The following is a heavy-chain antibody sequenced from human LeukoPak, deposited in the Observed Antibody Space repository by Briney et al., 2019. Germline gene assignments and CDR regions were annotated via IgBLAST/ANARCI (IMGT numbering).Heavy chain of an antibody. CDR2: VRYDGNDK. J-gene: IGHJ5*02. CDR1: GFTFSYYG. D-gene: IGHD3-10*01. Sequence: GGSLRLSCAASGFTFSYYGMYWVRQAPGKRLEWVAFVRYDGNDKYYADSVKGRFTISRDNFKNTMYLQMNSLTPEDTAVYYCAKDLMRDRWFGESWGQGTLVTVSS. CDR3: AKDLMRDRWFGES. V-gene: IGHV3-30*02.